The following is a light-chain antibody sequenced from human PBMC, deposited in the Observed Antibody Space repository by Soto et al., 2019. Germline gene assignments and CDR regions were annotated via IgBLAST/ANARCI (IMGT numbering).Light chain of an antibody. V-gene: IGLV2-14*01. J-gene: IGLJ1*01. CDR3: RSYTSDSSYV. CDR2: AVS. Sequence: QSALNQPASVSGSPGQSSTISCTGTISDVGLYDYVSWYQQHPGKAPQLMIHAVSNRPSGVSNRFSASKSGNTASLFISGLQAEDEADYYCRSYTSDSSYVFGSGTKVTVL. CDR1: ISDVGLYDY.